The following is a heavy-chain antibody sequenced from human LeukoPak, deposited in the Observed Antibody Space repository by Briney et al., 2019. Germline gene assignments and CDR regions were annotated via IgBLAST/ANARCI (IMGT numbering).Heavy chain of an antibody. J-gene: IGHJ4*02. V-gene: IGHV3-30*18. CDR2: VSLDGGHI. CDR3: AKADSYENYFDS. Sequence: PGGSLRLSCAASGFTFSNAWMNWVRQAAGKGLEWVALVSLDGGHIKYADSVKGRFTISRDNSKNMMNLQMNSLRTEDTAVYYCAKADSYENYFDSWGQGTLVTVSS. CDR1: GFTFSNAW. D-gene: IGHD3-16*01.